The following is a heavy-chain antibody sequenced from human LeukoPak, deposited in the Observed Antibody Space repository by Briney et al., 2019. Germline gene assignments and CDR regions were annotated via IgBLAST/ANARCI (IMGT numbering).Heavy chain of an antibody. D-gene: IGHD6-13*01. V-gene: IGHV3-23*01. J-gene: IGHJ4*02. Sequence: GGSLRLSCAASGFNFSSYVMSWVHQPPGKGLEWVSAISGNGGKTYYADSVKGRFTISRDNSKNTLSLQMNSLRAQDTAVYYCAKLTAAAVNDNWGQGTLVTVSS. CDR1: GFNFSSYV. CDR2: ISGNGGKT. CDR3: AKLTAAAVNDN.